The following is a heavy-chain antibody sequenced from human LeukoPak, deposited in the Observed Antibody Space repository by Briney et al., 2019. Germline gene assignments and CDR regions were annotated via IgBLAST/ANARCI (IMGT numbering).Heavy chain of an antibody. V-gene: IGHV4-38-2*01. CDR2: IFHSGTT. J-gene: IGHJ5*02. CDR3: ARRRDSGRFDP. Sequence: PSETLSLTCAVSGYSISSGYYWGWIRQPPGKGLEWIGNIFHSGTTFYNSSLKSRVTISVDTSKNQLSLRLSSVTAADTAVYYCARRRDSGRFDPWGQGTLVTVSS. CDR1: GYSISSGYY. D-gene: IGHD5-12*01.